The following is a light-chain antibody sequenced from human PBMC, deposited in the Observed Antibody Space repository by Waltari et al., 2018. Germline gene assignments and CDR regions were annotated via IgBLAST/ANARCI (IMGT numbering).Light chain of an antibody. CDR1: ALPRKC. CDR2: EDN. Sequence: DLTQPPPVPASPGQTARIACSGDALPRKCHCWYRQQSGQAPVMSIYEDNQRPSGIPERFSGSSSGTLATLTVSGAVVEDEGDYYCYSTDSSSFPLFGGGTRLTVL. J-gene: IGLJ3*02. CDR3: YSTDSSSFPL. V-gene: IGLV3-10*01.